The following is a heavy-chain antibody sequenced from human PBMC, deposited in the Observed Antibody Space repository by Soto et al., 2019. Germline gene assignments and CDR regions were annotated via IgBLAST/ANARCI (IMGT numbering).Heavy chain of an antibody. Sequence: QVQLVQSGAEVKKPGASVKVSCKASGYTFTSYDINWVRRATGQGLEWMGWMNPNSGNTGYAQKFQGRVTMTRNTSISTAYMELSSLRSEDTAVYYCARGASGAQYCSSTSCYRDAYFDFWGQGAQVTVSS. CDR2: MNPNSGNT. V-gene: IGHV1-8*01. J-gene: IGHJ4*02. D-gene: IGHD2-2*01. CDR1: GYTFTSYD. CDR3: ARGASGAQYCSSTSCYRDAYFDF.